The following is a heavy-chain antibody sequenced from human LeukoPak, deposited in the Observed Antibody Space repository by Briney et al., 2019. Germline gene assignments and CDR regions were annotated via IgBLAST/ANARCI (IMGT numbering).Heavy chain of an antibody. CDR2: IYYSGST. CDR3: ARDWGVPARPGYMDV. Sequence: SETLSLTCAVYGGSFSGYYWSWIRQPPGKGLEWIGYIYYSGSTKYNPSLKSRVTISVDTSKNQFSLRLSSVAAADTAVYYCARDWGVPARPGYMDVWGKGTTVTVSS. D-gene: IGHD2-2*01. V-gene: IGHV4-59*01. J-gene: IGHJ6*03. CDR1: GGSFSGYY.